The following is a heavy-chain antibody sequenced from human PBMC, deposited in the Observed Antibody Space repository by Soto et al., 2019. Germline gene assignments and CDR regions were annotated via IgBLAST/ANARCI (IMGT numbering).Heavy chain of an antibody. CDR2: ISGSGGST. V-gene: IGHV3-23*01. CDR1: GFTFRIYA. Sequence: EVQLLESGGGLVQPGGSLRLSCVASGFTFRIYAMSWVRQAPGKGLEWVSAISGSGGSTYYADSVKGRFTISRDNSKNTLYLQMNSLRAEDTALYYCARAKESDILTGPLDYWGQGTLVTVSS. J-gene: IGHJ4*02. D-gene: IGHD3-9*01. CDR3: ARAKESDILTGPLDY.